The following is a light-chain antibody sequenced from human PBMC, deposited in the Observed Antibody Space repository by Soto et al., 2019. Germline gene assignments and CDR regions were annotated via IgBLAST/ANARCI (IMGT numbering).Light chain of an antibody. V-gene: IGKV3-15*01. CDR1: QSVSSN. J-gene: IGKJ4*02. CDR2: GAS. CDR3: QQDNSLPLT. Sequence: EILMTQSPATLSVSPGERATLSCRASQSVSSNLAWYQQKPGQAPRLLIYGASSRHSGIPSRFSGSGSGTDFTLTISSLQSEDFAAYYCQQDNSLPLTFGEGTKVEIK.